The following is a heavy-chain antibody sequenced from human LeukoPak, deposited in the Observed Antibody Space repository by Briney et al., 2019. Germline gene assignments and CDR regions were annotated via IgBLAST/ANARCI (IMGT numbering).Heavy chain of an antibody. Sequence: GGSLRLSCAASGFTFSSYWMSWVRQAPGKGLEWVANIKQDGSEKYYVDSVKGRFTISRDNAKNSLYLQMNSLRAEDTAVYYCARALRWELHVYFQHWGQGTLVTVSS. CDR2: IKQDGSEK. CDR1: GFTFSSYW. CDR3: ARALRWELHVYFQH. V-gene: IGHV3-7*01. J-gene: IGHJ1*01. D-gene: IGHD1-26*01.